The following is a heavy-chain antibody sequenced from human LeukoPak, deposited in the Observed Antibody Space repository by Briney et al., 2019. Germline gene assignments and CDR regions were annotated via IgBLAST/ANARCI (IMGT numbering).Heavy chain of an antibody. Sequence: PGGSLRLSCAASGFTVSSNYMSWVRQAPGKGLEWVSSISSSSSYIYYADSVKGRFTISRDNAKNSLYLQMNSLRAEDTAVYYCARARGHYGDYGDYMDVWGKGTTVTVSS. J-gene: IGHJ6*03. CDR2: ISSSSSYI. CDR1: GFTVSSNY. V-gene: IGHV3-21*04. CDR3: ARARGHYGDYGDYMDV. D-gene: IGHD4-17*01.